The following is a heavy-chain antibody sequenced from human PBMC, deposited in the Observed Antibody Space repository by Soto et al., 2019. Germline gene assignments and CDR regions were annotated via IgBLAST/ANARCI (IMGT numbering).Heavy chain of an antibody. J-gene: IGHJ3*02. D-gene: IGHD3-22*01. CDR2: IYWDDDK. CDR3: AHIYDSSGYYFPGAFDI. CDR1: GFSLSTSGVG. V-gene: IGHV2-5*02. Sequence: QITLKESGPALVKPTQTLTLTCTFSGFSLSTSGVGVGWIRQPQGKALEWLALIYWDDDKRYSPSLKSRLTITKDTSKNQVVLTMTNMDPVDTATYYCAHIYDSSGYYFPGAFDIWGQGTMVTVSS.